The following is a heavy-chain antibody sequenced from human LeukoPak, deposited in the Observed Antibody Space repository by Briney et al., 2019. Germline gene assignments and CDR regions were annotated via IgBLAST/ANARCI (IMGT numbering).Heavy chain of an antibody. CDR1: GGSFSGYY. CDR2: INHSRST. D-gene: IGHD1-20*01. CDR3: AAGRITGPDY. Sequence: PSETLSLTCAVYGGSFSGYYWSWIRQPPGKGLEWIGEINHSRSTNYNPSLKSRVTISVDTSKNQFSLKLSSVTAADTAVYYCAAGRITGPDYWGQGTLVTVSS. V-gene: IGHV4-34*01. J-gene: IGHJ4*02.